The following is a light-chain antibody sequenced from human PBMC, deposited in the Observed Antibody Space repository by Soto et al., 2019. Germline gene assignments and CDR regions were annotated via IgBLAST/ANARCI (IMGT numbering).Light chain of an antibody. V-gene: IGKV1-5*03. J-gene: IGKJ4*02. CDR3: QHYNSYSP. CDR1: QTISNL. Sequence: DIQMTQSPSTLSASVGDRVTITCRASQTISNLLAWYQQTPGKAPKLLIYKTSTLESGVPSRFSGSGSGTDFTLTISSLQPDDFATYFCQHYNSYSPFGGGTKVEIK. CDR2: KTS.